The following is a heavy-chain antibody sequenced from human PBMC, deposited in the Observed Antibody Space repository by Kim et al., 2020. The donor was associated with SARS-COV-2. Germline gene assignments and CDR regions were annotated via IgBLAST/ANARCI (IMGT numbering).Heavy chain of an antibody. V-gene: IGHV1-2*02. J-gene: IGHJ3*02. D-gene: IGHD3-9*01. CDR1: GYAFSGYY. CDR2: INPNGGGT. CDR3: ARDNMILNAFDI. Sequence: ASVKVSCKASGYAFSGYYMHWVRQAPGHGLEWMGWINPNGGGTIYTQKFQGRVTMTSDTSITTAYMELSGLTSDDTAVYYCARDNMILNAFDIWGQGTMVTVSS.